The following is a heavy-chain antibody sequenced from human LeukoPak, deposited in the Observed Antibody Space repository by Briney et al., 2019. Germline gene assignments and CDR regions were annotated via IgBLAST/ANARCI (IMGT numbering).Heavy chain of an antibody. D-gene: IGHD5-12*01. CDR2: ISPDGSIK. CDR3: AKERGFFSWFDY. V-gene: IGHV3-30*18. J-gene: IGHJ4*02. CDR1: GFTFNTLG. Sequence: GGSLRLSCAASGFTFNTLGMHWVRQAPGKGLEWVAVISPDGSIKHHADSVKGRFTISRDNSENTLDLQMNSLRAEDTAVYYCAKERGFFSWFDYWGQGALVTV.